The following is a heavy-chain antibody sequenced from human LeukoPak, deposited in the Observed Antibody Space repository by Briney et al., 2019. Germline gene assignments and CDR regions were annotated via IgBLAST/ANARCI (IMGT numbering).Heavy chain of an antibody. CDR1: GFTFSSYA. J-gene: IGHJ4*02. Sequence: GGSLRLSCAASGFTFSSYAMTWVRQAPGKGLEWVSAISGSGGSTYYADSVKGRFTISRDNSKNTLYLQMNGLRAEDTAVYYCAVKGYYYDSSGFKALDYWGQGTLVTVSS. V-gene: IGHV3-23*01. D-gene: IGHD3-22*01. CDR3: AVKGYYYDSSGFKALDY. CDR2: ISGSGGST.